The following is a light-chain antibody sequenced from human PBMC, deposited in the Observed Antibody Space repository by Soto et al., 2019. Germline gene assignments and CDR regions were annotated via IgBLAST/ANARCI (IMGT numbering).Light chain of an antibody. CDR2: DAS. CDR1: QDSTKY. CDR3: QQVSSYPST. V-gene: IGKV1-9*01. J-gene: IGKJ4*01. Sequence: DIQMTQSPSTLSPTVGAIVTITFAASQDSTKYLAWYQQTPGKAPNLLIYDASTLHSGVPSRFSGSGSGTDFTLTISGLQPEDFATYYCQQVSSYPSTFGGGTKVDIK.